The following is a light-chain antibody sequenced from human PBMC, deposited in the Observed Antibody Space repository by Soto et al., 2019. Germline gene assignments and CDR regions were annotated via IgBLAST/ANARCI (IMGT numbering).Light chain of an antibody. CDR3: SSYAASKTLV. CDR2: EVT. J-gene: IGLJ3*02. CDR1: SSDVGGYNY. Sequence: QSVLTQPPSASGSPGQSVTISCTGTSSDVGGYNYVSWYQQHPGKAPKLLIYEVTKRPSGVPDRFSGSKSGNTASLTVSGLQADDESDYYCSSYAASKTLVFGGGTKVTVL. V-gene: IGLV2-8*01.